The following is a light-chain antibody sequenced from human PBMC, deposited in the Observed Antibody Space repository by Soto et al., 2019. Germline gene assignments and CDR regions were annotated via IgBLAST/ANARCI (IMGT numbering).Light chain of an antibody. CDR1: SSDVGGYNY. J-gene: IGLJ2*01. Sequence: QSALTQPASVSGSPGQSITISCTGTSSDVGGYNYVSWYQQHPGKAXXLMIYDVSNRPSXXXXXXSGSKSGNTASLTISGXXXXXXXXXXXXXYTSSSTLVVFGGGTQLTVL. CDR2: DVS. CDR3: XXYTSSSTLVV. V-gene: IGLV2-14*01.